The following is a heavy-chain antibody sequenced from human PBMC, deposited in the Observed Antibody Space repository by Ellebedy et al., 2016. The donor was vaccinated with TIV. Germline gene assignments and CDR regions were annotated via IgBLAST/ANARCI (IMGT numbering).Heavy chain of an antibody. V-gene: IGHV3-23*01. D-gene: IGHD6-13*01. Sequence: GESLKISXAASGFTFSSYAMSWVRQAPGKGLEWVSAISGSGGSTYYADSVKGRFTISRDNSKNTLYLQMNSLRAEDTAVYYCAKGPPPVSSSYFDYWGQGTLVTVSS. CDR3: AKGPPPVSSSYFDY. J-gene: IGHJ4*02. CDR2: ISGSGGST. CDR1: GFTFSSYA.